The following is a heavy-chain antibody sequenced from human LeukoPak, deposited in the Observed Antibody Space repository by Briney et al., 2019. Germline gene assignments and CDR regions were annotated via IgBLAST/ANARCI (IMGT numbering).Heavy chain of an antibody. V-gene: IGHV5-51*01. D-gene: IGHD6-13*01. CDR1: GYRFTSYW. J-gene: IGHJ5*02. Sequence: GGSLQIPCKGSGYRFTSYWMGWVRQMTGKGLEGMGIIYPGDSDTRYSPSFQGQVTISADKSISTAYLQWSSLKASDTAMYYCARLGSAEAAGKYNWFDPWGQGTLVTVSS. CDR2: IYPGDSDT. CDR3: ARLGSAEAAGKYNWFDP.